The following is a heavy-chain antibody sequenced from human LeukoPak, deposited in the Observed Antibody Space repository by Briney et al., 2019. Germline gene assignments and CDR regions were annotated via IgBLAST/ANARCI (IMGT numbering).Heavy chain of an antibody. CDR1: GGSLSSYY. D-gene: IGHD1-26*01. CDR3: ARGQGATVPQVGKNWFDP. J-gene: IGHJ5*02. Sequence: SETLSLTCTVSGGSLSSYYWNWIRQPAGKGLEWIGRIYTSGGTNYNPSLKSRVILSVDTSKNQFSLKLISVTVADTAIYYCARGQGATVPQVGKNWFDPWGQGTRVTVSS. V-gene: IGHV4-4*07. CDR2: IYTSGGT.